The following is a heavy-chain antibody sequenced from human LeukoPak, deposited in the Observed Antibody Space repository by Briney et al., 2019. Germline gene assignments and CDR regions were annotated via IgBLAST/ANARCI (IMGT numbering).Heavy chain of an antibody. CDR3: AREATSRGPPGRLLVPSGY. V-gene: IGHV3-48*01. D-gene: IGHD2-2*01. CDR1: GFTFSSYS. Sequence: GGSLRLSCAASGFTFSSYSMNWVRQAPGKGLEWVSYISSSSSTIYYADSVKGRFTISRDNAKNSLYLQMNSLRAEDTAVYYCAREATSRGPPGRLLVPSGYWGQGTLVTVSS. CDR2: ISSSSSTI. J-gene: IGHJ4*02.